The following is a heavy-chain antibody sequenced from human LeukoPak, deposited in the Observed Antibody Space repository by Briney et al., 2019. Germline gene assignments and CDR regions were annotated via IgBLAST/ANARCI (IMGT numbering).Heavy chain of an antibody. CDR3: ARGRSGAFDI. V-gene: IGHV4-59*12. J-gene: IGHJ3*02. CDR2: IYYSGST. D-gene: IGHD7-27*01. CDR1: GGSISSYY. Sequence: SETLSLTCTVSGGSISSYYWSWIRQPPGKGLEWIGYIYYSGSTNYNPSLKSRVTISLDTSKNQFSLQLNSVTPEDTAVYYCARGRSGAFDIWGQGTMVTVSS.